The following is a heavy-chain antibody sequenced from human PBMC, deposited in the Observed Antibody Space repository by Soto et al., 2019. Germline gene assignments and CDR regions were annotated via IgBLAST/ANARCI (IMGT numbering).Heavy chain of an antibody. Sequence: EVQLVESGGGLVQPGGSLRLSCAASGFTFSSYWMHWVRQAPGKGLVWVSRINSDGSSTSYADSVKGRFTISRDNAKNTLYLQMNSLRAEDTAVYYCAREAHVLRYFDWLFCGMDVWGQGTKVTVSS. V-gene: IGHV3-74*01. CDR2: INSDGSST. CDR1: GFTFSSYW. CDR3: AREAHVLRYFDWLFCGMDV. J-gene: IGHJ6*02. D-gene: IGHD3-9*01.